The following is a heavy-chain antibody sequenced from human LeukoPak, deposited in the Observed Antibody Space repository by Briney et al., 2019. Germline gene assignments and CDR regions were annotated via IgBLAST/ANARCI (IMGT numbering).Heavy chain of an antibody. D-gene: IGHD4-17*01. V-gene: IGHV3-23*01. J-gene: IGHJ4*02. CDR3: AKDLNYGDLLDY. CDR1: GFTFSSYA. Sequence: SLRXSXAASGFTFSSYAMSWVRQAPGKGLEWVSAISGSGGSTYYADSVKGRFTISRDNSKNTLYLQMNSLRAEDTGVYYCAKDLNYGDLLDYWGQGTLVTVSS. CDR2: ISGSGGST.